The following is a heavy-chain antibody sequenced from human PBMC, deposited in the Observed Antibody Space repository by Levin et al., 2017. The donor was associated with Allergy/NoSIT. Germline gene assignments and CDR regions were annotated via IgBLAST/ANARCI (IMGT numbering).Heavy chain of an antibody. D-gene: IGHD3-16*02. J-gene: IGHJ4*02. CDR3: ARGGPPNYDYNWGSYRDGYFDY. CDR2: IRNKAHGGTT. CDR1: GFTFGDYA. Sequence: TGGSLRLSCTGPGFTFGDYAMSWVRQAPGKGLEWVGFIRNKAHGGTTEYAASVKGRLTISRDDSKSIAYLQMNSLKTEDTAVYFCARGGPPNYDYNWGSYRDGYFDYWGQGTLVTVSS. V-gene: IGHV3-49*04.